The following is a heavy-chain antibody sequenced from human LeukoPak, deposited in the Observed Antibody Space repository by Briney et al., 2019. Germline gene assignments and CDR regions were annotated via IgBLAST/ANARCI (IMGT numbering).Heavy chain of an antibody. CDR3: ARADGSYYFDY. V-gene: IGHV3-21*01. D-gene: IGHD1-26*01. CDR2: ISSSSSYI. Sequence: GGSLRLSCAASGFTFSSYSMNWVRQAPGKGLEWVSSISSSSSYIYYADSVKGRFTISRDNAKNSLYLQMNSLRAEDTAVYYCARADGSYYFDYWGQGTLITVSS. CDR1: GFTFSSYS. J-gene: IGHJ4*02.